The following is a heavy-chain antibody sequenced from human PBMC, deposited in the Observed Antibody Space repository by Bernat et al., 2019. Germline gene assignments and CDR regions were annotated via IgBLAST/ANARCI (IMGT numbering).Heavy chain of an antibody. V-gene: IGHV3-30*18. CDR1: GFTVSSNY. D-gene: IGHD1-26*01. Sequence: VQLVESGGGLVQPGGSLRLSCAASGFTVSSNYMSWVRQAPGKGLEWVAVISYDGSNKYYADSVKGRFTISRDNSKNTLYLQMNSLRAEDTAVYYCAKSSGSYYRLLDYWGQGTLVTVSS. J-gene: IGHJ4*02. CDR3: AKSSGSYYRLLDY. CDR2: ISYDGSNK.